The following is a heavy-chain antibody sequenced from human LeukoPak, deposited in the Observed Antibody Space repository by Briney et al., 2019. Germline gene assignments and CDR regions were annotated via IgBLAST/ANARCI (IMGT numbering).Heavy chain of an antibody. CDR3: AREDSTLGIDY. CDR1: GESINNYY. V-gene: IGHV4-59*01. D-gene: IGHD2/OR15-2a*01. J-gene: IGHJ4*02. Sequence: TSETLSLTYTVSGESINNYYWTWIRQPPGKGLEWIGYIYYIGSTNYNPSLKSRVTISADMSKNQFSLKLSSVTAADTAVYYCAREDSTLGIDYWGQGTLVTVSS. CDR2: IYYIGST.